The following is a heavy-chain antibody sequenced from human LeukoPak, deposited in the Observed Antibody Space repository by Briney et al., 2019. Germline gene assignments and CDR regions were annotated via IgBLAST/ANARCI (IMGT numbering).Heavy chain of an antibody. CDR1: GFTFSSYW. D-gene: IGHD6-19*01. Sequence: PGGSLRLSCAASGFTFSSYWMSWVRQAPGKGLEWVANIKQDGSAQYYADSVKGRFTISRDNAKNSLYLQMNSLRAEDTAVYYCASVGVVAVAGSGTGGSPYFDYWGQGTLVTVSS. CDR3: ASVGVVAVAGSGTGGSPYFDY. J-gene: IGHJ4*02. CDR2: IKQDGSAQ. V-gene: IGHV3-7*01.